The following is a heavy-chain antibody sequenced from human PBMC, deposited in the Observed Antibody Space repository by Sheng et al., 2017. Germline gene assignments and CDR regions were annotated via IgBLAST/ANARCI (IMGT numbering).Heavy chain of an antibody. D-gene: IGHD2-15*01. CDR1: GFTFSSYS. CDR3: ARENPNYCSGGSCYYYYMDV. V-gene: IGHV3-21*01. Sequence: EVQLVESGGGLVKPGGSLRLSCAASGFTFSSYSMNWVRQAPGKGLEWVSSISSSSSYIYYADSVKGRFTISRDNAKNSLYLQMNSLRAEDTAVYYCARENPNYCSGGSCYYYYMDVWGKGTTVTVSS. J-gene: IGHJ6*03. CDR2: ISSSSSYI.